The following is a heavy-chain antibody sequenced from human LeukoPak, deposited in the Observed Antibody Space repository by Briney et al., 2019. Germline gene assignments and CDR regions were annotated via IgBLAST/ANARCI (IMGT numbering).Heavy chain of an antibody. CDR1: GYTFTYRY. CDR2: ITPFDGNN. CDR3: ARSSLGQRRDDAFDI. Sequence: SVKVSCKASGYTFTYRYLHWVRQAPGQALEWMGCITPFDGNNNYAQKFQDRVTITRDRSMNTAYMEVSSLRSEDTAMYYCARSSLGQRRDDAFDIWGQGTMVTVSS. V-gene: IGHV1-45*02. J-gene: IGHJ3*02. D-gene: IGHD6-25*01.